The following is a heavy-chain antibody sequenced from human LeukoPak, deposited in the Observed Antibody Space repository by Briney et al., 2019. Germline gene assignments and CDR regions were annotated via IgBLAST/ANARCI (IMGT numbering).Heavy chain of an antibody. CDR2: INHSGST. Sequence: LSETLSLTCTVSGGSISSGGYSWSWIRQPPGKGLEWIGEINHSGSTNYNPSLKSRVTISVDTSKNQFSLKLSSVTAADTAVYYCARGGNYDSSGSFDYWGQGTLVTVSS. D-gene: IGHD3-22*01. V-gene: IGHV4-39*07. J-gene: IGHJ4*02. CDR1: GGSISSGGYS. CDR3: ARGGNYDSSGSFDY.